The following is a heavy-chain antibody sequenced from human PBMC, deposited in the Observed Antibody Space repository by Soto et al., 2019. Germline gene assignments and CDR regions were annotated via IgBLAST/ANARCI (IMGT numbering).Heavy chain of an antibody. CDR2: ISYDGSNK. D-gene: IGHD1-26*01. Sequence: GGSLRLSCAASGFTFSSYAMHWVRQAPGKGLEWVAVISYDGSNKYYADSVKGRFTISRDNSKNTLYLQMNSLRAEDTAVYYCARDRGGSYYYSYYVIDVWGQGTTVTVSS. V-gene: IGHV3-30-3*01. CDR1: GFTFSSYA. CDR3: ARDRGGSYYYSYYVIDV. J-gene: IGHJ6*02.